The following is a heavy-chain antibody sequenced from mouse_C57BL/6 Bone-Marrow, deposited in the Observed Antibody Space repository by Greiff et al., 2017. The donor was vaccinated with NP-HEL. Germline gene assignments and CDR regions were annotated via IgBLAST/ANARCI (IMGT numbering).Heavy chain of an antibody. Sequence: QVHVKQSGAELARPGASVKLSCKASGYTFTSYGISWVKQRTGQGLEWIGEIYPRSGNTYYNEKFKGKATLTADKSSSTAYMELRSLTSEDSAVYFCARVDYYGSSYGWYFDVWGTGTTVTVSS. CDR1: GYTFTSYG. CDR3: ARVDYYGSSYGWYFDV. D-gene: IGHD1-1*01. J-gene: IGHJ1*03. V-gene: IGHV1-81*01. CDR2: IYPRSGNT.